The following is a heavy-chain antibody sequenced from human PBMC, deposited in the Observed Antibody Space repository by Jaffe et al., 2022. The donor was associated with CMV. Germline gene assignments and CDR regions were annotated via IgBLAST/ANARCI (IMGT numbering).Heavy chain of an antibody. CDR2: IIPIFGTA. Sequence: QVQLVQSGAEVKKPGSSVKVSCKASGGTFSSYAISWVRQAPGQGLEWMGGIIPIFGTANYAQKFQGRVTITADESTSTAYMELSSLRSEDTAVYYCARLITMIVVVTGNQADAFDIWGQGTMVTVSS. J-gene: IGHJ3*02. CDR3: ARLITMIVVVTGNQADAFDI. CDR1: GGTFSSYA. V-gene: IGHV1-69*01. D-gene: IGHD3-22*01.